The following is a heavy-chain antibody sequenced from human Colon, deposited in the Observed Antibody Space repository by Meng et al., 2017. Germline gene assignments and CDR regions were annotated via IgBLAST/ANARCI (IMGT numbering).Heavy chain of an antibody. CDR1: GFIFSADR. D-gene: IGHD3-9*01. CDR2: TLPDGSQN. J-gene: IGHJ4*02. V-gene: IGHV3-30*03. Sequence: GGVVKSGGSLVRSCATSGFIFSADRMYWVRQAPGKGLEWVGVTLPDGSQNYYADSVKGRFTISRENSKNTLFLQMDSLRTEDTAVYYCVRGNIDWYLDYWGQGTLVTVSS. CDR3: VRGNIDWYLDY.